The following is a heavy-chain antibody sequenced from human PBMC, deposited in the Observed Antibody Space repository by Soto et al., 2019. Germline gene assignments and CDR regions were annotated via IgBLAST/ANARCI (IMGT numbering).Heavy chain of an antibody. V-gene: IGHV4-61*01. Sequence: PSETLSLTCSVSGGSFSSGSYYWSWIRQPPGKGLEWIGYIYYSGSTNYNPSLKSRVTISVDTSKNQFSLKLSSVTAADTAVYYCAREYSSSSSFDYWGQGTLVTVSS. CDR3: AREYSSSSSFDY. CDR1: GGSFSSGSYY. CDR2: IYYSGST. J-gene: IGHJ4*02. D-gene: IGHD6-6*01.